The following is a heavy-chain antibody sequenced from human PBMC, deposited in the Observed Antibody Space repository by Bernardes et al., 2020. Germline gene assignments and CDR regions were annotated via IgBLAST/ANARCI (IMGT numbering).Heavy chain of an antibody. D-gene: IGHD3-10*01. CDR1: GGSISNSGSRPSYY. CDR3: AKHIITLVRGISYVDQ. Sequence: SETLSLTCSVSGGSISNSGSRPSYYWAWIRQPPGEGLEWIGSGFYTGSTYYNPSLKSRVSISVDTSKNRFSLKLNSMTVADTAVYYCAKHIITLVRGISYVDQWGQGTLVTVSS. J-gene: IGHJ4*02. CDR2: GFYTGST. V-gene: IGHV4-39*01.